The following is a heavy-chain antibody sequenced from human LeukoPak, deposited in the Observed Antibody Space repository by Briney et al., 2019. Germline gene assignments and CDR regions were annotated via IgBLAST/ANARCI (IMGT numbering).Heavy chain of an antibody. Sequence: GGSLRLSCAASGFTFSSYGMSWVRQAPGKGLEWVSAISGSGGSTYYADSVKGRFTISRDNSKNTLYLQMNSLRAEDTAVYYCAKDSGGYYYGSGSYEFWGQGTVVTVSS. CDR3: AKDSGGYYYGSGSYEF. CDR1: GFTFSSYG. V-gene: IGHV3-23*01. D-gene: IGHD3-10*01. CDR2: ISGSGGST. J-gene: IGHJ4*02.